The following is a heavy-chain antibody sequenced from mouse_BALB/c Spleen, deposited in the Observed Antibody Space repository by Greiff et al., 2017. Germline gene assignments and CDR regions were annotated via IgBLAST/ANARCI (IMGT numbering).Heavy chain of an antibody. CDR1: GYTFTDYE. Sequence: VQLQQSGAELVRPGASVTLSCKASGYTFTDYEMHWVKQTPVHGLEWIGAIDPETGGTAYNQKFKGKATLTADKSSSTAYMELRSLTSEDSAVYYCTRRTTLAFDCWGQGTTLTVSS. D-gene: IGHD1-1*01. J-gene: IGHJ2*01. CDR3: TRRTTLAFDC. V-gene: IGHV1-15*01. CDR2: IDPETGGT.